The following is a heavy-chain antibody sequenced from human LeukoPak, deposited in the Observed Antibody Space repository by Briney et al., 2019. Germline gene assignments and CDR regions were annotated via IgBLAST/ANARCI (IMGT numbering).Heavy chain of an antibody. J-gene: IGHJ4*02. CDR1: GGSISTYY. CDR3: AREEALGSGSFDY. D-gene: IGHD1-26*01. CDR2: IYYSGST. Sequence: SETLSLTCTVSGGSISTYYWSWLRQPPGKGLEWLGYIYYSGSTSYNPSLKSRVTISVDTSKNQFSLKLSSVTAADTAVYYCAREEALGSGSFDYWGQGTLVTVSS. V-gene: IGHV4-59*01.